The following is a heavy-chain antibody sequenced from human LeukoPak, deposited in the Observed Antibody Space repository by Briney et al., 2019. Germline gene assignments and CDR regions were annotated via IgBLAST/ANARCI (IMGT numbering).Heavy chain of an antibody. V-gene: IGHV1-24*01. Sequence: ASVKVSCKVSGYTLTELSMHWVRQAPGKGLEWMGGLDPEDGETIYAQKFQGRVTMTEDTSTDTAYMELSSLRSEDTAVYYCAVSSGWFNWFDPWGQGTLVTVSS. CDR1: GYTLTELS. CDR2: LDPEDGET. D-gene: IGHD6-19*01. CDR3: AVSSGWFNWFDP. J-gene: IGHJ5*02.